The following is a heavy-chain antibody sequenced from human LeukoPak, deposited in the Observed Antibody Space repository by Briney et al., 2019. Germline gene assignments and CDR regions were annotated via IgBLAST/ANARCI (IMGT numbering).Heavy chain of an antibody. CDR1: GYSFTGYY. Sequence: ASVKVSCKASGYSFTGYYLHWVRQAPGQGLQWMGWINPNTGGTDYAQKFQGRVTMTRDTSISTAFMELTRLTSNDTAVYYCARPLGNDEYWSLYYFGYWGQGTLITVSS. CDR3: ARPLGNDEYWSLYYFGY. D-gene: IGHD3-3*01. J-gene: IGHJ4*02. V-gene: IGHV1-2*02. CDR2: INPNTGGT.